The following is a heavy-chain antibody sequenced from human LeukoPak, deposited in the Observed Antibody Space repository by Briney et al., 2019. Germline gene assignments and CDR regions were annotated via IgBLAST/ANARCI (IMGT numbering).Heavy chain of an antibody. D-gene: IGHD1-26*01. V-gene: IGHV3-30*18. J-gene: IGHJ1*01. CDR2: ISYDGSNK. CDR3: AKEWEH. Sequence: KGLQSMAVISYDGSNKYYADSVKGRFTISRDNSKNTLYLQMNSLRAEDTAVYYCAKEWEHWGQGTLVTVSS.